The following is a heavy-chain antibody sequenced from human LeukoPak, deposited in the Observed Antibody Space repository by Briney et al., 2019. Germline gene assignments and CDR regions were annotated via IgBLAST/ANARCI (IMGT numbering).Heavy chain of an antibody. CDR2: INGNGGST. CDR3: AKDGIVGDYAFYYYYMDV. CDR1: GFTPDDYG. V-gene: IGHV3-20*04. J-gene: IGHJ6*03. Sequence: RGSLRLSCAASGFTPDDYGMSWVRQAPGKGLEWVSGINGNGGSTGYADYVKGRFTISRDNSKNTLYLQMNSLRAEDTAVYYCAKDGIVGDYAFYYYYMDVWGKGTTVTVSS. D-gene: IGHD4-17*01.